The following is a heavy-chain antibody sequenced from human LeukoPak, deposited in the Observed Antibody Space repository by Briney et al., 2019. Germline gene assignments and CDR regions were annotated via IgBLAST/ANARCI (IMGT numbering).Heavy chain of an antibody. CDR3: PRTLTAGFLTS. J-gene: IGHJ5*02. CDR2: IYYSWGM. CDR1: GSSITSNYF. V-gene: IGHV4-38-2*01. Sequence: PETLSLTCAVSGSSITSNYFWGWIRQPPGKALEWIATIYYSWGMYFNPSLKSRVTVSLDASKNQFSLKMTSLTAADTAIYYVPRTLTAGFLTSWGQG. D-gene: IGHD3-9*01.